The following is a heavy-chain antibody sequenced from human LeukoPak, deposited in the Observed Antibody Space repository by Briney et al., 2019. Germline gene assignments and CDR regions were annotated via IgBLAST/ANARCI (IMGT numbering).Heavy chain of an antibody. D-gene: IGHD2-15*01. CDR3: ARERSGGSRKTFPGLVDY. CDR1: GYTFTDYY. J-gene: IGHJ4*02. CDR2: IIPILGIA. Sequence: GASVKVSCKASGYTFTDYYMHWVRQAPGQGLEWMGRIIPILGIANYAQKFQGRVTITADKSTSTAYMELSSLRSEDTAVYYCARERSGGSRKTFPGLVDYWGQGTLVTVSS. V-gene: IGHV1-69*04.